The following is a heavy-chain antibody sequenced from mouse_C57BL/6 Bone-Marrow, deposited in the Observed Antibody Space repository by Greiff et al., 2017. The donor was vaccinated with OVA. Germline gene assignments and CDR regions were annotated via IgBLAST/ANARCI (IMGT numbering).Heavy chain of an antibody. J-gene: IGHJ3*01. CDR2: IYPRSGNT. D-gene: IGHD1-1*01. CDR3: SRPYYYGSSYVWFAY. Sequence: VQLQQSGAELARPGASVKLSCKASGYTFTSYGISWVKQRTGQGLEWIGEIYPRSGNTYYNEKFKGKATLTADKSSSTAYMELRSLTSEDSAVYFCSRPYYYGSSYVWFAYWGQGTLVTVSA. V-gene: IGHV1-81*01. CDR1: GYTFTSYG.